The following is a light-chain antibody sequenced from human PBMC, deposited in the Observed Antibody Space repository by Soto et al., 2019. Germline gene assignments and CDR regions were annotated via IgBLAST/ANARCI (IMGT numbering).Light chain of an antibody. CDR3: LKYNSAPWT. CDR2: AAS. J-gene: IGKJ1*01. CDR1: QGISSY. V-gene: IGKV1-27*01. Sequence: DIPMTQSPSSLSASVGDRVNVTCRASQGISSYLAWYQQRPGKVPKLLISAASTLQPGVPSRFSGTGSGTDFTLTISSLQPEDVATYYCLKYNSAPWTFGQGTKVEI.